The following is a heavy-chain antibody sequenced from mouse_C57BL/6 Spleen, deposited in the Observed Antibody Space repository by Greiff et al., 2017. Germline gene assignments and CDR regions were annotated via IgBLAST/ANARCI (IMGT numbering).Heavy chain of an antibody. CDR3: ARRDYDGLDY. D-gene: IGHD2-4*01. CDR1: GFTFSSYG. CDR2: ISSGGSYT. V-gene: IGHV5-6*02. J-gene: IGHJ2*01. Sequence: DVMLVESGGDLVKPGGSLKLSCAASGFTFSSYGMSWVRQTPDKRLEWVATISSGGSYTYYPDSVKGRFTISRDNAKNTLYLQMSSLKSEDTAMYYCARRDYDGLDYWGQGTTLTVSS.